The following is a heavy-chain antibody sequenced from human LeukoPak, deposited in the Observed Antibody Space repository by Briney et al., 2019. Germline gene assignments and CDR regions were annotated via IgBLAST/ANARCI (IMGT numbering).Heavy chain of an antibody. V-gene: IGHV1-2*02. D-gene: IGHD3-10*01. CDR1: GYTFTRYY. J-gene: IGHJ1*01. Sequence: ASVKVSCKASGYTFTRYYMHWVRQAPGHGLEWMGWINTNSGGTKYAQKFKGRVTMTRDTSISTAYMELSRLRTDETAVYYCARFFRGAYVFQHWGQGTLVTVSS. CDR3: ARFFRGAYVFQH. CDR2: INTNSGGT.